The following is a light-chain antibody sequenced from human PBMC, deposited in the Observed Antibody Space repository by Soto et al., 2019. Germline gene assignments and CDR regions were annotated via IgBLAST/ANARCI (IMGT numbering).Light chain of an antibody. V-gene: IGLV2-23*02. CDR1: SSDVGSYNL. CDR2: EVS. J-gene: IGLJ1*01. CDR3: CSYAGSSTVYV. Sequence: QSVLTQPASVSGSPGQSITISCTGTSSDVGSYNLVSWYQQHPGKAPKLMIYEVSKRPSGVSNRFSGSKSGNTASLPISGLQAEDEADYYCCSYAGSSTVYVFGTGTKVTVL.